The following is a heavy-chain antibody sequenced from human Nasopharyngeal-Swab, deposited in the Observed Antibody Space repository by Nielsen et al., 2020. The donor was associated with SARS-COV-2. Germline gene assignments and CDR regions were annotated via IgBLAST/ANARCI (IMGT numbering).Heavy chain of an antibody. CDR1: GFTFSSYA. CDR3: AKHPQSHDYGDSQDF. Sequence: GESLKISCAASGFTFSSYAMSWVRQAPGKGLEWVSAISGSGGSTYYADSVKGRFTISRDNSKNTLYLQMNSLRAEDTAVYYCAKHPQSHDYGDSQDFWGQGTLVTVSS. CDR2: ISGSGGST. V-gene: IGHV3-23*01. J-gene: IGHJ4*02. D-gene: IGHD4-17*01.